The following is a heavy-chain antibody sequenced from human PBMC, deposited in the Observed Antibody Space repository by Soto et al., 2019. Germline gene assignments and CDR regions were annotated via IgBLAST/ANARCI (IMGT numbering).Heavy chain of an antibody. Sequence: SETLSLTCAVYGGSFSGYYWSWIRQPPGKGLEWIGEINHSGSANYNPSLKSRVTISVDTSKNQFSLKLSSVTAADTAVYYCARWLGAYYYYGMDVWGQGTTVTVSS. CDR1: GGSFSGYY. CDR2: INHSGSA. D-gene: IGHD3-10*01. CDR3: ARWLGAYYYYGMDV. J-gene: IGHJ6*02. V-gene: IGHV4-34*01.